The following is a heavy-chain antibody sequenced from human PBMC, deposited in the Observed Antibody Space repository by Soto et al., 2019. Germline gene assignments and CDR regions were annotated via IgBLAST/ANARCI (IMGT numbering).Heavy chain of an antibody. Sequence: QVQLVQSGAEVKKPGASVKVSCKASGYTFTSYGISWVRQAPGQGLEWMGGIRAYNGNTNYTQKLRGRVTMTKDTSNSTAYSERRRRRSDETDVYDWAGAGPPSFNWGPGTLVPVSS. D-gene: IGHD2-2*01. CDR1: GYTFTSYG. CDR3: AGAGPPSFN. J-gene: IGHJ4*02. V-gene: IGHV1-18*01. CDR2: IRAYNGNT.